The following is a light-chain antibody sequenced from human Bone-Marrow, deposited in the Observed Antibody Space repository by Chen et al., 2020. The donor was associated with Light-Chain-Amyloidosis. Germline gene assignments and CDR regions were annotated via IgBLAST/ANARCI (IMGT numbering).Light chain of an antibody. CDR2: EDE. Sequence: NFMLTQPHSVSESPGKTVIISCTRSSGSIATNYVQRYQQRPGSSPTTVIYEDEQRPSGVPARFSGSIDSSSNSASLTISGLKTEDEADYYCQSYQGSSQGVFGGGTKLTVL. CDR1: SGSIATNY. V-gene: IGLV6-57*01. J-gene: IGLJ3*02. CDR3: QSYQGSSQGV.